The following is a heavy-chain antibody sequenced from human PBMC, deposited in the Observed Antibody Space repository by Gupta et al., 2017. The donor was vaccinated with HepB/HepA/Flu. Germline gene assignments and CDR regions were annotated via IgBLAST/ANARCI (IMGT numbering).Heavy chain of an antibody. CDR3: ASDTNQFDY. Sequence: QLQLQELGPGPVKPSQTQSLTCAFSGGPIRPSGYYWGWIRQPPGKGLEWIGSIYFSGTTYYNPSLKSRVTISLDTSKRQFSLKLKSVTAADTAVYYCASDTNQFDYWGQGTLVTVSS. J-gene: IGHJ4*02. CDR1: GGPIRPSGYY. CDR2: IYFSGTT. D-gene: IGHD1-14*01. V-gene: IGHV4-39*01.